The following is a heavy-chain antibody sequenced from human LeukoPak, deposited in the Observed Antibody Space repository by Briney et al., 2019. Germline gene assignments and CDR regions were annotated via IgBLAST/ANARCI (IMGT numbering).Heavy chain of an antibody. D-gene: IGHD1-20*01. J-gene: IGHJ5*02. V-gene: IGHV1-58*02. CDR2: IVVGSGNT. Sequence: SVKVSCKASGFTFTSSAMQWVRQARGQRLEWIGWIVVGSGNTNYAQKLQERVTITRDMSTSTAYMELSSLRSEDTAVYYCAADRGYNWNEFMEGFDPWGQGTMVTVSS. CDR3: AADRGYNWNEFMEGFDP. CDR1: GFTFTSSA.